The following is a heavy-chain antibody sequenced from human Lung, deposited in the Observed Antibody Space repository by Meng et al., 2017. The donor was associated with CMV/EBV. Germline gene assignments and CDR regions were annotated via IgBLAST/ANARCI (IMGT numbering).Heavy chain of an antibody. CDR1: GFTFSNFD. CDR2: LWYDGSNT. D-gene: IGHD1-1*01. V-gene: IGHV3-33*06. CDR3: AKDMRDFGERLEY. J-gene: IGHJ4*02. Sequence: GEPLKISCAASGFTFSNFDMHWVRQAPGRGLEWVALLWYDGSNTNYADSVKGRFTISRDNSKNTVYLQLNSLRVEDTAVYYCAKDMRDFGERLEYWGQGTLVTVSS.